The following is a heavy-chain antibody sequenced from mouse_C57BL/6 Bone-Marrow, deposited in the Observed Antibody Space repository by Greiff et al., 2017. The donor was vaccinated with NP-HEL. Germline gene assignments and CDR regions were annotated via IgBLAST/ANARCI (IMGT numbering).Heavy chain of an antibody. CDR1: GFTFSSYA. CDR2: ISDGGSYT. CDR3: ARDRDSNYDYAMDY. V-gene: IGHV5-4*01. J-gene: IGHJ4*01. D-gene: IGHD2-5*01. Sequence: DVKLQESGGGLVKPGGSLKLSCAASGFTFSSYAMSWVRQTPEKRLEWVATISDGGSYTYYPDNVKGRFTISRDNAKNNLYLQMSHLKSEDTAMYYCARDRDSNYDYAMDYWGQGTSVTVSS.